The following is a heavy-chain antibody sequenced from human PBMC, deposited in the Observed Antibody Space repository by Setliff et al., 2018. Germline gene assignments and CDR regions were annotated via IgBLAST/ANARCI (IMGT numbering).Heavy chain of an antibody. CDR1: GGTFRSYG. D-gene: IGHD5-18*01. J-gene: IGHJ6*03. CDR3: AREGVDTRSSTDYRYYMDV. V-gene: IGHV1-69*05. Sequence: SVKASCKASGGTFRSYGISWVRQAPGQGLEWMGGTIPSFGSTNYAQKFQDRVTIITDESTSTAYMELSSLRTEDTAVYYCAREGVDTRSSTDYRYYMDVWGKGTTVTVSS. CDR2: TIPSFGST.